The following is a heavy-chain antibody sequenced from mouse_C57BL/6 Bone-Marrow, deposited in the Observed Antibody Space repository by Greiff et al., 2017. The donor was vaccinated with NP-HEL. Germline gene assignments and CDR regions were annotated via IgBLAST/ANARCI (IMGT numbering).Heavy chain of an antibody. D-gene: IGHD1-2*01. Sequence: EVQVVESGGGLVKPGGSLKLSCAASGFTFSSYAMSWVRQTPEKRLEWVATISDGGSYTYYPDNVKGRFTISRDNATNNLYLQMSHLKSEATAMYYCARDGLTTAAEYFDYWGQGTTLTVSS. CDR2: ISDGGSYT. CDR1: GFTFSSYA. CDR3: ARDGLTTAAEYFDY. V-gene: IGHV5-4*01. J-gene: IGHJ2*01.